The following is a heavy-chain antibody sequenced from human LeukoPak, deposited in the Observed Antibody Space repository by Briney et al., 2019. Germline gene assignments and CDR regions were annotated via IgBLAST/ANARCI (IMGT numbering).Heavy chain of an antibody. V-gene: IGHV4-31*03. CDR2: IYFSGST. CDR1: GGSISGGGHY. J-gene: IGHJ3*02. CDR3: ARNILGSDTFDI. Sequence: TLSLTCTVSGGSISGGGHYWSWIRQHPGRGLEWIGYIYFSGSTYYNPSLKSRVTISLDTSKNQFSLKLNSVTAADTAIYYCARNILGSDTFDIWGQGTLVTVSS. D-gene: IGHD7-27*01.